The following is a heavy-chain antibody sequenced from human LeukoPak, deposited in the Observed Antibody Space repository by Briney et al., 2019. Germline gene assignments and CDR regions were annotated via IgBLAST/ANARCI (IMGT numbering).Heavy chain of an antibody. CDR2: IHSGGST. D-gene: IGHD5-12*01. J-gene: IGHJ4*02. V-gene: IGHV3-66*01. CDR1: GFTFSSYS. Sequence: GGSLRLSCAASGFTFSSYSMNWVRQAPGKGLEWVSVIHSGGSTYYADSVKGRFTISRDSSKNTLYLQMNSLRAEDTAVYYCAGRSEIFSGNDALDHWGQGTLVTVSS. CDR3: AGRSEIFSGNDALDH.